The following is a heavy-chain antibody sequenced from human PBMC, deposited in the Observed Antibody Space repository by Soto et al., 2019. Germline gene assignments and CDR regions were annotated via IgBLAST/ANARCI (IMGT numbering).Heavy chain of an antibody. CDR2: ISYDGSNK. CDR3: ARDYLTYYYDSSGHDY. Sequence: PGGSLRLSCAASGFTLSSYAMHWVRQAPGKGLEWVAVISYDGSNKYYADSVKGRFTISRDNSKNTLYLQMNSLRAEDTAVYYCARDYLTYYYDSSGHDYWGQGTLVTVSS. V-gene: IGHV3-30-3*01. CDR1: GFTLSSYA. J-gene: IGHJ4*02. D-gene: IGHD3-22*01.